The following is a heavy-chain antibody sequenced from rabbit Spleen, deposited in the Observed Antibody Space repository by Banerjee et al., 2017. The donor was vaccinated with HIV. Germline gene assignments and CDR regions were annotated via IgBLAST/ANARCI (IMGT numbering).Heavy chain of an antibody. J-gene: IGHJ6*01. CDR3: ARDAGSSFSSYGMDL. CDR2: IFTGNVKT. CDR1: GFDFSRGYD. V-gene: IGHV1S40*01. D-gene: IGHD8-1*01. Sequence: QQLVESGGGLVKPGASLTLTCKASGFDFSRGYDMCWVRLAPGKGLEWIGCIFTGNVKTYYASWAKGRFTISKTSSTTVTLQMTSLTVADTATYFCARDAGSSFSSYGMDLWGQGTLVTVS.